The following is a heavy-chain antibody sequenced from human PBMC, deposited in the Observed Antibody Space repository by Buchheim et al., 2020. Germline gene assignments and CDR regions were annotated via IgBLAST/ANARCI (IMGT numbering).Heavy chain of an antibody. D-gene: IGHD6-6*01. CDR3: AKENGEYSSSTYFDY. V-gene: IGHV3-30*18. Sequence: VQLLESGGGLVQPGRSLRISCAASGFTFSAYGMHWVRQAPGKGLEWVAFISYDASNKYYADSVKGRFTISRDNSKNTLYLQMNSLRPEDTAVYYCAKENGEYSSSTYFDYWGQGT. CDR1: GFTFSAYG. CDR2: ISYDASNK. J-gene: IGHJ4*02.